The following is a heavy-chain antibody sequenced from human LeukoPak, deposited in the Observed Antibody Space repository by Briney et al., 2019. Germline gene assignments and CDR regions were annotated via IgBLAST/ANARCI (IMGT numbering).Heavy chain of an antibody. CDR3: ARADLYYYDSSGYSLLDY. Sequence: GGSLRLSCVASGFTFSSYGIHWVRQAPGKGLEWVAVISYDGRTQYYVDSVKGRFNISRDNSKNTLHLQMKSLRAEDTAVYYCARADLYYYDSSGYSLLDYWGQGTRLTVSS. D-gene: IGHD3-22*01. J-gene: IGHJ4*02. CDR1: GFTFSSYG. V-gene: IGHV3-30*03. CDR2: ISYDGRTQ.